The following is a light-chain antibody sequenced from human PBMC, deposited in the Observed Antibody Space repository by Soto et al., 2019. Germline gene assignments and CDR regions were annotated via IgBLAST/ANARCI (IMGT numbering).Light chain of an antibody. CDR3: QQYGNSPQT. CDR1: QSVGSN. V-gene: IGKV3D-15*01. J-gene: IGKJ1*01. Sequence: EIVMTESPATLPVSPGESATLSCRASQSVGSNLAWYQQTHGQAPRLLIYGASNRNTGIPDRFSGSGSGTDFTLTISSLEPEDFSVYYCQQYGNSPQTFGQGTKVDIK. CDR2: GAS.